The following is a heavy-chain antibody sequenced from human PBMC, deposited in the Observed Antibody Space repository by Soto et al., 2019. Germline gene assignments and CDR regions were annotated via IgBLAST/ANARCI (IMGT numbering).Heavy chain of an antibody. CDR3: AREPMVTAVGYYYGMDV. CDR2: IWYDGSNK. V-gene: IGHV3-33*01. Sequence: SGGSLRLSCAASGFTFSSYGMHWVRQAPGKGLEWVAVIWYDGSNKYYADSVKGRFTISRDNSKNTLYLQMNSLRAEDTAVYYCAREPMVTAVGYYYGMDVWGQGTTVTVSS. J-gene: IGHJ6*02. CDR1: GFTFSSYG. D-gene: IGHD2-21*02.